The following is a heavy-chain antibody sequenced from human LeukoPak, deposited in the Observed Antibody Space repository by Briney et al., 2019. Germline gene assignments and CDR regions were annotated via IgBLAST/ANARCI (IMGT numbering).Heavy chain of an antibody. J-gene: IGHJ4*02. V-gene: IGHV4-39*07. CDR3: ARDPRRAAAGRAAFDY. CDR1: GGSISSSSYY. Sequence: SETLSLNCTVSGGSISSSSYYWGWIRQPPGKGLEWIGTSYYSGSTYYNPSLRSRVTISVDTSKNQFSLKVSSVTAADTAVYYCARDPRRAAAGRAAFDYWGQGTLVTVSS. D-gene: IGHD6-13*01. CDR2: SYYSGST.